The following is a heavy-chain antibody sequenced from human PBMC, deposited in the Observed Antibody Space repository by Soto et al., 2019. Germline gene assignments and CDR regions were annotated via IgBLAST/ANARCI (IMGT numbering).Heavy chain of an antibody. V-gene: IGHV1-69*01. CDR1: GGTFDNFI. D-gene: IGHD1-26*01. CDR3: ARNGTYSSSLSQFSGMDV. J-gene: IGHJ6*02. CDR2: IVPMLGTP. Sequence: QVQLVQSGAEVKEPGSSVRVSCKASGGTFDNFIMNWVRQTPGQGLEWMGGIVPMLGTPTYAEKFKGRVTISATGSTSTMYMAVPSLRSEDTAISYCARNGTYSSSLSQFSGMDVWGQGTTVTVSS.